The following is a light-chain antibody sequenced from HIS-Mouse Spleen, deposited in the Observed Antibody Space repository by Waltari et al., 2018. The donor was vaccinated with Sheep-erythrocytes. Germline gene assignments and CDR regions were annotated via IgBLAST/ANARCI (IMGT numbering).Light chain of an antibody. CDR1: RSDVGSYNF. CDR2: EGS. J-gene: IGLJ2*01. Sequence: QSALTQPASVSGSPGPSIPISCTGTRSDVGSYNFVSWYQQHPGKAPKRMIYEGSKRPSGVSNRFSGSKSGNTASLTISGLQAEDEADYYCCSYAGSSTLVFGGGTKLTVL. V-gene: IGLV2-23*01. CDR3: CSYAGSSTLV.